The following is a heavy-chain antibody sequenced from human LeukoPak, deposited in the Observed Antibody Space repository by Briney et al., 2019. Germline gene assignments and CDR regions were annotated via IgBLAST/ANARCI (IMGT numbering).Heavy chain of an antibody. Sequence: PSETLSLTCTVSGASISKSYWSWIRQPPGKELEWIGCTFNSGSTRYNPSLGSRVTISEDTSRNQFSLRLTSVTAADTATYYCSRASPGAIYYYGMDVWGQGTTVNVSS. D-gene: IGHD2/OR15-2a*01. CDR2: TFNSGST. CDR1: GASISKSY. V-gene: IGHV4-59*01. CDR3: SRASPGAIYYYGMDV. J-gene: IGHJ6*02.